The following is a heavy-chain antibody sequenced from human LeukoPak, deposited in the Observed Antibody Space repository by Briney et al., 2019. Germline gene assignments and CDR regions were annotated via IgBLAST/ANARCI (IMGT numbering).Heavy chain of an antibody. J-gene: IGHJ4*02. CDR3: AKGGSCFDY. D-gene: IGHD1-26*01. CDR1: GFTFSSYG. CDR2: IWYDGSNK. Sequence: GGSLRLSCAASGFTFSSYGMHWVRQAPGKALEWVAVIWYDGSNKYYADSVKGRFTISRDNSKNTLYLQMNSLRAEDTAVYYCAKGGSCFDYWGQGTLVTVSS. V-gene: IGHV3-33*06.